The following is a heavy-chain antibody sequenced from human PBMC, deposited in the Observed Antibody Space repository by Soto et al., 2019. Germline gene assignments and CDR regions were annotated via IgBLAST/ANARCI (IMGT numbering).Heavy chain of an antibody. D-gene: IGHD2-2*01. CDR2: IIPIFGTA. J-gene: IGHJ5*02. CDR1: GGTFSSYA. CDR3: AGGGVVVPAAPINQNWFDP. Sequence: QVQLVQSGAEVKKPGSSVKVSCKASGGTFSSYAISWVRQAPGQGREWMGGIIPIFGTANYAQKFQGRVTITADESTSTAYMELSSLRSEDTAVYYCAGGGVVVPAAPINQNWFDPWGQGTLVTVSS. V-gene: IGHV1-69*01.